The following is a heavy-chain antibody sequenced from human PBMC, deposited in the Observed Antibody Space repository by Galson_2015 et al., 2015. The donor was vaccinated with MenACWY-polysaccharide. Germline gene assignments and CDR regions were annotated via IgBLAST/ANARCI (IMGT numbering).Heavy chain of an antibody. CDR2: IDWDDDK. Sequence: PALVKPTHTLTLTCTFSGFSLSTSGMCVNWLRQPPGKALEWLALIDWDDDKHFNTALKTRLTISKDTSKNQVVLTMTNMDPVDTATYYCARATYDILNGGYGAFDIWGQGTMVTVSS. V-gene: IGHV2-70*19. D-gene: IGHD3-9*01. CDR3: ARATYDILNGGYGAFDI. J-gene: IGHJ3*02. CDR1: GFSLSTSGMC.